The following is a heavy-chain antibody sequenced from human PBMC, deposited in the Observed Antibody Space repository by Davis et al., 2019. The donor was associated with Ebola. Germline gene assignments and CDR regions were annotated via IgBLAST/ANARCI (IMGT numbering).Heavy chain of an antibody. CDR1: GYTFTTYA. J-gene: IGHJ6*02. CDR2: INAGNGNT. D-gene: IGHD5-24*01. V-gene: IGHV1-3*01. CDR3: ARQEMATTYYYYYGMDV. Sequence: ASVKVSCRASGYTFTTYAMHWVRQAPGQRLEWMGWINAGNGNTKYSQKFQGRVTITADESTSTAYMELSSLRSEDTAVYYCARQEMATTYYYYYGMDVWGQGTTVTVSS.